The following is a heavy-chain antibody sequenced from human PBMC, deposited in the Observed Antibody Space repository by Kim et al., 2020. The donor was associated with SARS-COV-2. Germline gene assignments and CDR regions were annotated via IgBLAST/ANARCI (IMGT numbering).Heavy chain of an antibody. D-gene: IGHD2-21*02. CDR2: IIPIFGTA. V-gene: IGHV1-69*13. Sequence: SVKVSCKASGGTFSSYAISWVRQAPGQGLEWMGGIIPIFGTANYAQKFQGRVTITADESTSTAYMELSSLRSEDTAVYYCASGSGAYCGGDCYSDAFDIWGQGTMVTVSS. CDR3: ASGSGAYCGGDCYSDAFDI. J-gene: IGHJ3*02. CDR1: GGTFSSYA.